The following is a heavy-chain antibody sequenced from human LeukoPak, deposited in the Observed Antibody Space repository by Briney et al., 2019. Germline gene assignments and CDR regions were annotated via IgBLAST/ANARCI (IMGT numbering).Heavy chain of an antibody. D-gene: IGHD6-13*01. CDR3: AKAASSSWPSYQYGMDV. Sequence: GGSLRLSCAASGFTVSSNYMSWVRQAPGKGLEWVSVIYSGGSTYYADSVKGRFTISRDNSKNTLYLQMNSLRAEDTAVYYCAKAASSSWPSYQYGMDVWGQGTTVTVSS. CDR2: IYSGGST. J-gene: IGHJ6*02. CDR1: GFTVSSNY. V-gene: IGHV3-53*01.